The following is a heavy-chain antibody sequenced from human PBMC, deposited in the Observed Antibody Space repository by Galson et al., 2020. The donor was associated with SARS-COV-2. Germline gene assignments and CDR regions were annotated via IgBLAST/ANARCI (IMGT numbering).Heavy chain of an antibody. J-gene: IGHJ4*02. CDR1: GYTLTELS. Sequence: ASVKVFCKVSGYTLTELSMHWVRQAPGKGPEWMGGFNREDGETIYAQKFQGRVTMTEDTSTDTAYMELSSLRSEDTAVYYCATAFAYYGSGTLDYWGQGTLVTVSS. CDR2: FNREDGET. V-gene: IGHV1-24*01. CDR3: ATAFAYYGSGTLDY. D-gene: IGHD3-10*01.